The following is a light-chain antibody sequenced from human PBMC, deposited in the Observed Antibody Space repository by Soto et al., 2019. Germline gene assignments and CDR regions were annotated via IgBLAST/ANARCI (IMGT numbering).Light chain of an antibody. CDR2: EVS. J-gene: IGLJ1*01. V-gene: IGLV2-14*01. CDR1: SSGVGGYNY. CDR3: SSYTSSSTYG. Sequence: QSVLTQPASVSGSPGQSITISCTGTSSGVGGYNYVSWYQQHPGKAPKLMIYEVSNRPSGVSNRFSGSKSGNTASLTISGLQAEDEDDYHCSSYTSSSTYGFGTGTK.